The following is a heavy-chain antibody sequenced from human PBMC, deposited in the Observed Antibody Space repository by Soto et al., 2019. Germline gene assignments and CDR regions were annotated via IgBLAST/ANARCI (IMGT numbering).Heavy chain of an antibody. Sequence: SSETLSLTCAVYGGSFSGYYWSWIRQPPGKGLEWIGEINHSGSTNYNPSLKSRVTISVDTSKNQFSLKLSSVTAADTAVYYCARGQKKYYDILTGYPQGGFFDYWGQGTLVTVS. CDR3: ARGQKKYYDILTGYPQGGFFDY. V-gene: IGHV4-34*01. D-gene: IGHD3-9*01. J-gene: IGHJ4*02. CDR2: INHSGST. CDR1: GGSFSGYY.